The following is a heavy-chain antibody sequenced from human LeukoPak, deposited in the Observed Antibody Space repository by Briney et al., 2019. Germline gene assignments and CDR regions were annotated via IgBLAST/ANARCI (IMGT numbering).Heavy chain of an antibody. CDR1: GFTFSSYG. J-gene: IGHJ4*02. CDR2: ILYDGSNK. Sequence: GGSLRLSCAASGFTFSSYGMHWVRQAPGKGLEWVAVILYDGSNKYYADSVKGRFTISRDNSENTLYLQMNSLRAEDTAVYYCARDIYYDSSGYQDPTDFDYWGQGTLVTVSS. V-gene: IGHV3-33*01. D-gene: IGHD3-22*01. CDR3: ARDIYYDSSGYQDPTDFDY.